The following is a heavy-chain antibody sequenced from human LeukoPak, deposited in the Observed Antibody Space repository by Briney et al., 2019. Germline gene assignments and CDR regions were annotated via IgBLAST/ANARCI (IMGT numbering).Heavy chain of an antibody. D-gene: IGHD3-9*01. CDR3: ARDGVTYDILTGFSDY. V-gene: IGHV4-38-2*02. Sequence: PSETLSLTCAVSGYSISSGYYWGWIRQPPGKGLEWIGSIYHSGSTYYNPSLKSRVTISVDTSKNQFSLKLSSVTAADTAVYYCARDGVTYDILTGFSDYWGQGTLVTVSS. CDR2: IYHSGST. J-gene: IGHJ4*02. CDR1: GYSISSGYY.